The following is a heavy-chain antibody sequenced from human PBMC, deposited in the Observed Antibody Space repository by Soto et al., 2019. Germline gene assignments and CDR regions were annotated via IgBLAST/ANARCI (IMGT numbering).Heavy chain of an antibody. CDR3: ARLGYDILTGYYDYYGMDV. D-gene: IGHD3-9*01. CDR2: IYPGDSDT. Sequence: GESLKISCKGSGYSFTSYWIGWVRQMPGKGLEWMGIIYPGDSDTRYSPSFQGQVTISADKSISTAYLQWSSLKASDTAMYYCARLGYDILTGYYDYYGMDVWGQGTTVTVSS. CDR1: GYSFTSYW. V-gene: IGHV5-51*01. J-gene: IGHJ6*02.